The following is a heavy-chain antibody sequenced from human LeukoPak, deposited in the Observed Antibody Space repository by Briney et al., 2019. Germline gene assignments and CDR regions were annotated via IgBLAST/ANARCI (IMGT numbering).Heavy chain of an antibody. CDR2: INHSGST. V-gene: IGHV4-34*01. CDR3: ARRRYCSGGSCYRLDY. D-gene: IGHD2-15*01. J-gene: IGHJ4*02. CDR1: GGSFSGYY. Sequence: SETLSLTCAVYGGSFSGYYWSWIRQPPGKGLEWIGEINHSGSTNYNPSLKSRVTISVDTSKNQFSLELSSVTAADTAVYYCARRRYCSGGSCYRLDYWGQETLVTVSS.